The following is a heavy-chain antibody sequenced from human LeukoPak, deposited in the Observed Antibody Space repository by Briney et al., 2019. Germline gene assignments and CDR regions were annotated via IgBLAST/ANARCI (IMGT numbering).Heavy chain of an antibody. CDR2: IRYDGSNK. CDR1: GFTFSSYG. J-gene: IGHJ6*03. Sequence: PGGSLRLPCAASGFTFSSYGMHWVRQAPGKGLEWVAFIRYDGSNKYYADSVKGRFTISRDNSKNTLYLQMNSLRAEDTAVYYCAAKGTLYYYYMDVWGKGTTVTVSS. D-gene: IGHD1-26*01. V-gene: IGHV3-30*02. CDR3: AAKGTLYYYYMDV.